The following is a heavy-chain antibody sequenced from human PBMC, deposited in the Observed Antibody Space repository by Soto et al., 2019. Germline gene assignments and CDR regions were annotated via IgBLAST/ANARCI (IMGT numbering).Heavy chain of an antibody. CDR1: GYSFTGYF. Sequence: ASVKVSCKASGYSFTGYFLDWVRQAPGHGLEWMGGINPNRVDTQYAQRFEGRVAMTRDPSISTAYMEVSGLTSDDTAVYYCARVAVSGTIDLWGQGTLVTVSS. V-gene: IGHV1-2*02. CDR3: ARVAVSGTIDL. CDR2: INPNRVDT. D-gene: IGHD6-19*01. J-gene: IGHJ5*02.